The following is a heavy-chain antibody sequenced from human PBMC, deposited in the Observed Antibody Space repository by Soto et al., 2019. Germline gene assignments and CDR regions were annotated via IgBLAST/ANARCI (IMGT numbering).Heavy chain of an antibody. Sequence: SETLSLTCTVSGGSISSSSYYWGWIRQPPGKGLEWIGSTYYSGSTYYNPSLKSRVTISVDTSKNQFSLKLSSVTAADTAVYYCARENHNWFDPWGQGTLVTVSS. CDR1: GGSISSSSYY. CDR2: TYYSGST. J-gene: IGHJ5*02. CDR3: ARENHNWFDP. V-gene: IGHV4-39*01.